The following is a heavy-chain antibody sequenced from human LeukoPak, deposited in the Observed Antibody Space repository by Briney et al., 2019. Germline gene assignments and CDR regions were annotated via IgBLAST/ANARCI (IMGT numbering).Heavy chain of an antibody. CDR1: GGSISSGGYS. D-gene: IGHD3-16*01. V-gene: IGHV4-30-2*01. J-gene: IGHJ4*02. Sequence: SETLSLTCAVSGGSISSGGYSWSWIRQPPGKGLEWIGYIYHSGSTYYNPSLKSRVTISVDRSKNQFSLKLSSVTAADTAVYYCAGSRGGSAKLYYFDYWGQGTLVTVSS. CDR3: AGSRGGSAKLYYFDY. CDR2: IYHSGST.